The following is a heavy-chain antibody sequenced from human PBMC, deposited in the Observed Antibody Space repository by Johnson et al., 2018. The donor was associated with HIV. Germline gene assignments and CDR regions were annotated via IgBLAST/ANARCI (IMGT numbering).Heavy chain of an antibody. CDR1: GFTFGDYG. J-gene: IGHJ3*02. Sequence: QVQLVESGGGLVKSGGSLRLSCAASGFTFGDYGMHWVRQAPGKGLEWVAVIWYDGSNKHYVDSVKGRFTISRDNSRKTLYMQMSSLRAEDTAMYFCAREGYYALRGTFDIWGQGTMVTVSS. V-gene: IGHV3-33*08. CDR2: IWYDGSNK. D-gene: IGHD3-10*01. CDR3: AREGYYALRGTFDI.